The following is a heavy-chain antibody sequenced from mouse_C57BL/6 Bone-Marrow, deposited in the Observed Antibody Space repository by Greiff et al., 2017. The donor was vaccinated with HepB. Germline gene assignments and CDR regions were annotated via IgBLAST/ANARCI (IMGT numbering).Heavy chain of an antibody. J-gene: IGHJ2*01. D-gene: IGHD2-4*01. CDR3: ARQVYDYDGYYFDY. Sequence: EVHLVESGGGLVKPGGSLKLSCAASGFTFSDYGMHWVRQAPEKGLEWVAYISSGSSTIYYADTVKGRFTISRDNAKNTLFLQMTSLRSEDTAMYYCARQVYDYDGYYFDYWGQGTTLTVSS. CDR1: GFTFSDYG. CDR2: ISSGSSTI. V-gene: IGHV5-17*01.